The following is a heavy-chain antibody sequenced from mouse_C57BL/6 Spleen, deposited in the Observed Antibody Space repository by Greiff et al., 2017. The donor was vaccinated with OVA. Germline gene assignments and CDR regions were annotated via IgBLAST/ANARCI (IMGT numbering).Heavy chain of an antibody. CDR3: ARYYSNYFDY. Sequence: QVQLQQPGAELVKPGASVTMSCTASGYTFTSYWITWVKQRPGQGLEWIGAIYPGSGSPYYNEKFKSKATLTVDTSSSTAYMQLSSLTSEDSAVYYCARYYSNYFDYWGQGTTLTVSS. CDR2: IYPGSGSP. CDR1: GYTFTSYW. V-gene: IGHV1-55*01. D-gene: IGHD2-5*01. J-gene: IGHJ2*01.